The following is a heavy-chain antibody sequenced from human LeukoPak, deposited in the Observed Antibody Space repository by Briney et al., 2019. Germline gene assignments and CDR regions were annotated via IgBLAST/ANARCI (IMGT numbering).Heavy chain of an antibody. CDR1: GFTFSSYS. J-gene: IGHJ6*04. CDR2: ISSSSSTI. CDR3: AELGITMIGGV. V-gene: IGHV3-48*04. D-gene: IGHD3-10*02. Sequence: GGSLRLSCAASGFTFSSYSMNWVRQAPAKGLEWVSSISSSSSTIYYADSVKGRFTISRDNAKNSLYLQMNSLRAEDTAVYYCAELGITMIGGVWGKGTTVTISS.